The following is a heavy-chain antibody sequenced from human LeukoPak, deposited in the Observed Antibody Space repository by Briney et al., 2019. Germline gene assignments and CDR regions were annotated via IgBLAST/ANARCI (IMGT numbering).Heavy chain of an antibody. D-gene: IGHD1-26*01. CDR1: GGTFSSYA. CDR2: IIPIFGTA. V-gene: IGHV1-69*05. CDR3: ARDSQWELLPHFDY. Sequence: VASVKVSCKASGGTFSSYAISWVRQAPGQGLEWMGGIIPIFGTANYAQKFQGRVTITTDESTSTAYMELSSLRSEDTAVYCCARDSQWELLPHFDYWGQGTLVTVSS. J-gene: IGHJ4*02.